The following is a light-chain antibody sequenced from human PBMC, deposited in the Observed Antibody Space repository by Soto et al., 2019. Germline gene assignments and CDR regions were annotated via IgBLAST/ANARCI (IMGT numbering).Light chain of an antibody. V-gene: IGLV3-27*01. Sequence: SYELTQPSSVSVSPGQTARITCSGDVLAKKYARWFQQKPGQAPVLVIYKDSERPSGIPERFSGSSSGTTVTLTISGAQVEDEADYYCYSAADNNTPVVFGGGTKLTVL. J-gene: IGLJ2*01. CDR3: YSAADNNTPVV. CDR1: VLAKKY. CDR2: KDS.